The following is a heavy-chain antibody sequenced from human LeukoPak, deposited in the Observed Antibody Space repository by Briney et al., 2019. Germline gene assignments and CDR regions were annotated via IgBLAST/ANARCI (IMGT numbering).Heavy chain of an antibody. V-gene: IGHV4-34*01. Sequence: SETLSLTCAVYGGSFSGYYWSWIRQPPGKGLEWIGEINHSGSTNYNPSLKSRVTISVDTSKNQFSLKLSSVTAADTAVYYCASRYDYGDYVTFNFDYWGQGTLVTVSS. J-gene: IGHJ4*02. D-gene: IGHD4-17*01. CDR3: ASRYDYGDYVTFNFDY. CDR2: INHSGST. CDR1: GGSFSGYY.